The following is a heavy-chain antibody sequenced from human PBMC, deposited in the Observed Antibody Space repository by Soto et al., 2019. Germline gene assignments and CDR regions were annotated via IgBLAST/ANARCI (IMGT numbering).Heavy chain of an antibody. J-gene: IGHJ4*02. D-gene: IGHD4-17*01. CDR1: GGSISSGGYY. CDR3: ARVFYDYGTFFDY. V-gene: IGHV4-31*03. Sequence: SETLSLTCTVSGGSISSGGYYWSWIRQHPGKGLEWIGYIYHSGTTYYNPSLKSRVTISVDTSKNQFSLKLSSVTAADTAVYYCARVFYDYGTFFDYWGQENQVTVSS. CDR2: IYHSGTT.